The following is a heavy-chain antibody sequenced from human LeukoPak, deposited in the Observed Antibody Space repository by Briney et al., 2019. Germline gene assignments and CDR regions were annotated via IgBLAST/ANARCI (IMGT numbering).Heavy chain of an antibody. D-gene: IGHD3-10*01. CDR3: ARYAEGVSFDY. CDR2: IYPGDSDT. CDR1: GHSFTTYY. Sequence: GESLKISCKASGHSFTTYYIAWVRQMPGIGLEWMGIIYPGDSDTRYSPSFQGQVTISADRSISTAYLQWSSLKASDSAMYYCARYAEGVSFDYWGQGTLVTVSS. V-gene: IGHV5-51*01. J-gene: IGHJ4*02.